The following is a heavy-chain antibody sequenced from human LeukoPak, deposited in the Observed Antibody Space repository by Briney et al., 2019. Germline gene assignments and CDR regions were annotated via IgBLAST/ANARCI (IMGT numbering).Heavy chain of an antibody. D-gene: IGHD3-9*01. V-gene: IGHV4-34*01. CDR3: ARGRYFDWLLRSYYYGMDV. CDR1: GGSFSGYY. CDR2: INHSGST. J-gene: IGHJ6*02. Sequence: SETLSLTCAVYGGSFSGYYWSWIRQPPGKGLEWIGEINHSGSTNYNPSLKSRVTISVDTSKNQFSLKLSSVTAADTAVYYCARGRYFDWLLRSYYYGMDVWGQGTTVTVSS.